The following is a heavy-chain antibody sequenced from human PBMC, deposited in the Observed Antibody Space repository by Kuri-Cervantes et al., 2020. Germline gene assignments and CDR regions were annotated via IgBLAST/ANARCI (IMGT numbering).Heavy chain of an antibody. D-gene: IGHD1-14*01. V-gene: IGHV3-30-3*01. CDR1: GFTFSSYA. CDR3: ARDIRRFYGMDV. CDR2: ISYDGSNK. J-gene: IGHJ6*02. Sequence: GESLKISCAASGFTFSSYAMHWVRQAPGKGLEWVAVISYDGSNKYYADSVKGRFTLSRDNSKNTLYLQMNSLRAEDTAVYYCARDIRRFYGMDVWGQGTTVTVSS.